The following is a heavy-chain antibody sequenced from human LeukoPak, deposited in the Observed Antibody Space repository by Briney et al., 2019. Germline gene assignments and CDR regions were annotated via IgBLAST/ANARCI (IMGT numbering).Heavy chain of an antibody. CDR2: IYTSGST. V-gene: IGHV4-61*02. J-gene: IGHJ6*02. CDR1: GGSISSGSYY. Sequence: SETLSLTCTVSGGSISSGSYYWSWIRQPAGKGLEWIGRIYTSGSTNYNPSLKSRVTISVDTSKNQFSLKLSSVTAADTAVYYCAKIQKMATITRPRYYYYGMDVWGQGTTVTVSS. CDR3: AKIQKMATITRPRYYYYGMDV. D-gene: IGHD5-24*01.